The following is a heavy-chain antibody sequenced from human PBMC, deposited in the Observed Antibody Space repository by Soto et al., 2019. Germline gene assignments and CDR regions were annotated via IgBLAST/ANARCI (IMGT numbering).Heavy chain of an antibody. CDR1: GGTFSSYA. D-gene: IGHD3-16*02. Sequence: QVQLVQSGAEVKKPGSSVKVSCKASGGTFSSYAISWVRQAPGQGLEWMGGIIPIFGTANYAQKFQGRVTITADESTSTAYMELSSLRYADTAVYYCARATDDYVWGSYRPHYYYYGMDVWGQGTTVTVSS. CDR2: IIPIFGTA. CDR3: ARATDDYVWGSYRPHYYYYGMDV. V-gene: IGHV1-69*12. J-gene: IGHJ6*02.